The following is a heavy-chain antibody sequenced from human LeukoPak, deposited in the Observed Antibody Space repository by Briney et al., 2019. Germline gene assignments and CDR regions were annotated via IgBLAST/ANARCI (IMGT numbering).Heavy chain of an antibody. Sequence: GEALKISCKGSGYSFTSYWIGWVRQMPGKGLEGMGSIYPGDSDTRYSPSFQGQVTISADKSISTAYLQWSSLKASDTAMYYCARSPRDGYHDSFDVWGRGTMLTVSS. V-gene: IGHV5-51*01. J-gene: IGHJ3*01. CDR2: IYPGDSDT. CDR1: GYSFTSYW. D-gene: IGHD5-24*01. CDR3: ARSPRDGYHDSFDV.